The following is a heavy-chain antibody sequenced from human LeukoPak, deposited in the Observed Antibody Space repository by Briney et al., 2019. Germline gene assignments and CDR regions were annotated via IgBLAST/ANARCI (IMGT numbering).Heavy chain of an antibody. J-gene: IGHJ4*02. CDR3: ARDYTGYFDY. Sequence: GGSLRLSCAACGFTFCGYGMHWVRQAPDKGLEWVAIIWYDGSNKFYADSVKGRFTISRDNSKNTLYLQMNSLRTEDTAVYYCARDYTGYFDYWGQGTLVTVSS. CDR2: IWYDGSNK. V-gene: IGHV3-33*01. D-gene: IGHD2-2*02. CDR1: GFTFCGYG.